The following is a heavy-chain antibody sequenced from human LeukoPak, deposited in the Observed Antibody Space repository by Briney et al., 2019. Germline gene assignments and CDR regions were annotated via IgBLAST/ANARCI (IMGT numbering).Heavy chain of an antibody. J-gene: IGHJ4*02. CDR3: ARKYCSGGDCYSNY. CDR1: GGSIRSYY. CDR2: IFYAGST. D-gene: IGHD2-15*01. V-gene: IGHV4-59*08. Sequence: PSETLSLTCTVSGGSIRSYYWSWIRQPPGKGLEWIGYIFYAGSTTYNPSLKSRVTLSIDTSKNQFSLKLNSVTAADTAMYYCARKYCSGGDCYSNYWGQGTLVTVSS.